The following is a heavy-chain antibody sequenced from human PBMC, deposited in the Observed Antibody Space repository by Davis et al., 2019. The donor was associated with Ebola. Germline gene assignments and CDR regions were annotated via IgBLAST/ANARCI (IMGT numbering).Heavy chain of an antibody. CDR3: ARRGLSSDY. Sequence: ASVKVSCKTSGYTFTNYYMNWVRQAPGQGLEWMGIINPSGGSTNSAQKFQGRLTMTRDTSTSTVYMELFSLRSEDTAVYYCARRGLSSDYWGQGTLVTVSS. CDR2: INPSGGST. V-gene: IGHV1-46*01. J-gene: IGHJ4*02. CDR1: GYTFTNYY.